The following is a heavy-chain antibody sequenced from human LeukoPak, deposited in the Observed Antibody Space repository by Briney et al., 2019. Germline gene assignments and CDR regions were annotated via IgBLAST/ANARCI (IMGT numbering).Heavy chain of an antibody. D-gene: IGHD2-15*01. V-gene: IGHV4-34*01. CDR1: GDSFSAYF. Sequence: SETLSLTCAVYGDSFSAYFWNWIRQAPGKPLEYIGEINHRGSSHYNPSLKTRVTLSVDTSKNQFSLMLTSVTAADTALYFCARGSSFDRYCSAGACDAGYYDSWGQGTPVTVSS. CDR3: ARGSSFDRYCSAGACDAGYYDS. J-gene: IGHJ4*02. CDR2: INHRGSS.